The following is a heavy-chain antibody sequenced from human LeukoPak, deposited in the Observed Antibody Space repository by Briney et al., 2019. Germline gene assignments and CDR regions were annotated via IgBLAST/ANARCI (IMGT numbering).Heavy chain of an antibody. CDR3: AGDRVEYYDFWSGYLGPD. J-gene: IGHJ4*02. D-gene: IGHD3-3*01. Sequence: GGSLRLSCAASGFTFSSYAMSWVRQAPGKGLEWVSAISGSGGSTYYADSVKGRFTISRDNAKNTLYLQMNSLRAEDTAVYYCAGDRVEYYDFWSGYLGPDWGQGTLVTVSS. V-gene: IGHV3-23*01. CDR1: GFTFSSYA. CDR2: ISGSGGST.